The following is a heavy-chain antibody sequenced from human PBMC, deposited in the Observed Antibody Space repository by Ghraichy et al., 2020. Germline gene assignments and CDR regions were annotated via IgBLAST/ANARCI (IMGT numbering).Heavy chain of an antibody. J-gene: IGHJ4*02. D-gene: IGHD1-26*01. CDR2: IWYDGTNE. CDR1: GFTFDTYG. Sequence: GGSLRLSCAASGFTFDTYGMHWVRQAPGKGLEWVAVIWYDGTNEYYADSVKGRFTISRDNSRSTLYLQMNSLRAEDTAVYYCARPVGGSHQKYFDYWGQGTLVTVSS. CDR3: ARPVGGSHQKYFDY. V-gene: IGHV3-33*01.